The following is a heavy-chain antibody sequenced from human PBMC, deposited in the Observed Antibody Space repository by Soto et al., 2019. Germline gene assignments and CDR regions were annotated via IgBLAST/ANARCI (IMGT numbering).Heavy chain of an antibody. J-gene: IGHJ6*02. CDR2: ISSNSDYK. CDR1: GFSLGSRT. Sequence: EVQLVESGGGLVRPGGSLRLSCAASGFSLGSRTMNWVRQTPGRGLEWVSSISSNSDYKYYADSVQGRFTISRDNAKNSLYLQVNSLRDEDTAVYYCARGHCSRSSCYTGGSYYYGMDVWGQGTTVIVSS. V-gene: IGHV3-21*01. D-gene: IGHD2-2*02. CDR3: ARGHCSRSSCYTGGSYYYGMDV.